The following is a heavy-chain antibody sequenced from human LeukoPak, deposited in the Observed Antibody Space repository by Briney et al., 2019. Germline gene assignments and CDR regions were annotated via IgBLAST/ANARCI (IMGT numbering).Heavy chain of an antibody. CDR3: ARDMAPDYYDSSGYQVGFDY. V-gene: IGHV6-1*01. Sequence: SQTLSLTCAMSGDIVSSNSAPWNWIRQSPSRGLEWLVRTYYRSKWYNDYAVSVKSRITINPDTSKNQFSLQLNSVTPEDTAVYYCARDMAPDYYDSSGYQVGFDYWGQGTLVTVSS. CDR1: GDIVSSNSAP. CDR2: TYYRSKWYN. D-gene: IGHD3-22*01. J-gene: IGHJ4*02.